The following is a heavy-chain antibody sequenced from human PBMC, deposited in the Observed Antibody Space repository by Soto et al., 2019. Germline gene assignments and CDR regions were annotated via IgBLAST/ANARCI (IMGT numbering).Heavy chain of an antibody. CDR2: INPSGST. V-gene: IGHV4-34*01. J-gene: IGHJ6*02. D-gene: IGHD3-10*01. CDR1: GGSFSGYY. Sequence: QVQLQQWGAGLLKPSETLSLTCAVYGGSFSGYYWSWIRQPQGKGLEWIGEINPSGSTNYNPSLKSRVTISVDTSNNQFYLQLSSVTAADTAVYYCARGRRYYYCSGSYKAYYYYYGMDVWGQGTTVTVSS. CDR3: ARGRRYYYCSGSYKAYYYYYGMDV.